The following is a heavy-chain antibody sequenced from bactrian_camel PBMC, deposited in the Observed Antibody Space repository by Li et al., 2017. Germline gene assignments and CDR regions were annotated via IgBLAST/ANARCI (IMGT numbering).Heavy chain of an antibody. V-gene: IGHV3S67*01. J-gene: IGHJ6*01. CDR2: IDSDGPT. Sequence: VQLVESGGGLVEPGGSLRLSCVASGFTFSTFAMNWVRQAPGKEREQVASIDSDGPTFYEDSVKGRFTISRDSARSTLYLQMNSLKPEDTAMYYCAASGSRYSHGCTDFVYWGQG. CDR1: GFTFSTFA. D-gene: IGHD6*01. CDR3: AASGSRYSHGCTDFVY.